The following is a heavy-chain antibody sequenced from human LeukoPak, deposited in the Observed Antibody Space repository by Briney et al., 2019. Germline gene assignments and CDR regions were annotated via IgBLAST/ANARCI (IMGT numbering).Heavy chain of an antibody. D-gene: IGHD4-17*01. V-gene: IGHV3-23*01. Sequence: GGSLRLSWAAAGFTFNNYAMNWVRQAPGKVLEWVSSISGGGETTYYADSAKGRFTISRDNSQNTLYLQMNSLRAEDTAVYYCARDYADYVGYFFFDYWGQGTLVTVSS. CDR1: GFTFNNYA. CDR3: ARDYADYVGYFFFDY. J-gene: IGHJ4*02. CDR2: ISGGGETT.